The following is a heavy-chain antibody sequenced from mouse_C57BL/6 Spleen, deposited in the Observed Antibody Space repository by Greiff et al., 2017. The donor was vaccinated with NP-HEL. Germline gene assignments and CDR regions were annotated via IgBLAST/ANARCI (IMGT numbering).Heavy chain of an antibody. CDR1: GYTFTDYE. Sequence: VQLVESGAELVRPGASVTLSCKASGYTFTDYEMHWVKQTPVHGLEWIGAIDPETGGTAYNQKFKGKAILTADKSSSTAYMELRSLTSEDSAVYYCTRDYYGSLFAYWGQGTLVTVSA. V-gene: IGHV1-15*01. CDR3: TRDYYGSLFAY. CDR2: IDPETGGT. D-gene: IGHD1-1*01. J-gene: IGHJ3*01.